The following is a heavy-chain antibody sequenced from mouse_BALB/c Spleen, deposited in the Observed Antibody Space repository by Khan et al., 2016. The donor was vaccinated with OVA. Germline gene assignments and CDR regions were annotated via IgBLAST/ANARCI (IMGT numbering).Heavy chain of an antibody. CDR1: GYKFTNYV. CDR3: ARRVGVYYGNNSPPTMDS. J-gene: IGHJ4*01. D-gene: IGHD1-1*01. CDR2: INPYNDGT. Sequence: EVQLQQSGPELVKPGASVKMSCKASGYKFTNYVMHWVKQKPGQGLEWIGYINPYNDGTKYNEKFKGKATMTSDKSSRTAYMELSSLTSEDSAVYSCARRVGVYYGNNSPPTMDSWGQGTSVTVSS. V-gene: IGHV1S136*01.